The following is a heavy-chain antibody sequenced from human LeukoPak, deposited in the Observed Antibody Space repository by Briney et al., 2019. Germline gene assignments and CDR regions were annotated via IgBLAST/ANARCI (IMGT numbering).Heavy chain of an antibody. CDR3: AKVREYSSSRWYYFDY. CDR2: ISGGGAST. Sequence: GGSLRLSCAASGFTFNNYAMSWVRQAPEKGLEWVSAISGGGASTYYADSVKGRFTISRDNSKNMLYLQMNSLRGEDTAVYYCAKVREYSSSRWYYFDYWGQGTLVTVSS. CDR1: GFTFNNYA. V-gene: IGHV3-23*01. J-gene: IGHJ4*02. D-gene: IGHD6-6*01.